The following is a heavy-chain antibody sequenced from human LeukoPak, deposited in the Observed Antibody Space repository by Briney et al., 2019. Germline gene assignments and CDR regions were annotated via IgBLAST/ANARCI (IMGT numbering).Heavy chain of an antibody. CDR2: ISGSGGST. CDR1: GFTFSSYA. V-gene: IGHV3-23*01. CDR3: AKDLTPALRSTVTTEYYFDY. J-gene: IGHJ4*02. Sequence: GGSLRLSCAASGFTFSSYAMSWVRQAPGKGLEWVSAISGSGGSTYYADSVKGRFTISRDNSKNTLYLQMNSLRAEDTAVYYCAKDLTPALRSTVTTEYYFDYWGQGTLVTVSS. D-gene: IGHD4-17*01.